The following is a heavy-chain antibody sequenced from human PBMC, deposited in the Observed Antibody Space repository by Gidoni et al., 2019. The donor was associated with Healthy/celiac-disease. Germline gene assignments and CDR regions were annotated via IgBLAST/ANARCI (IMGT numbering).Heavy chain of an antibody. Sequence: QVQLQQWGAGLLKPSETLSLTCAVYGGSFSGYYWSWIRQPPGKGLEWIGEINHSGSTNYNPSLKSRVTISVDTSKNQFSLKLSSVTAADTAVYYCARDRDYVWGSYRSDAFDIWGQGTMVTVSS. CDR3: ARDRDYVWGSYRSDAFDI. D-gene: IGHD3-16*02. V-gene: IGHV4-34*01. J-gene: IGHJ3*02. CDR2: INHSGST. CDR1: GGSFSGYY.